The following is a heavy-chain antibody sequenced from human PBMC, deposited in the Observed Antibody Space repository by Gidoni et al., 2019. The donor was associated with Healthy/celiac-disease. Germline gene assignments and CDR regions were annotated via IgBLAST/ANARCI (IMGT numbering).Heavy chain of an antibody. V-gene: IGHV3-7*01. CDR2: IKQDGSEK. CDR1: GFTFSSSW. CDR3: ASEYYYYDMDV. J-gene: IGHJ6*02. Sequence: EVQLVESEGGLVQPGGSLRLSCAASGFTFSSSWMSWVSQAPGKGLEWVANIKQDGSEKYYVDSVKGRFTISRDNAKNSLYLQMNSLRAEDTAVYYCASEYYYYDMDVWGQGTTVTVSS.